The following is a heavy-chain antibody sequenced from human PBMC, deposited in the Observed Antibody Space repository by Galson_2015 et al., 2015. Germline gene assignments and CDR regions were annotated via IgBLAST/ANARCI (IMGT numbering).Heavy chain of an antibody. CDR3: ARGSCSGGRCLIFDY. V-gene: IGHV4-61*02. CDR2: VDTSGSP. J-gene: IGHJ4*02. CDR1: GGSISSDTPY. D-gene: IGHD2-15*01. Sequence: LSLTCTVSGGSISSDTPYWSWIRQSAGKGLEWIGRVDTSGSPNYHPSLESRVTISIDTSKNQFSLKLSSVTAADTAVYYCARGSCSGGRCLIFDYWGQGTLVTVSS.